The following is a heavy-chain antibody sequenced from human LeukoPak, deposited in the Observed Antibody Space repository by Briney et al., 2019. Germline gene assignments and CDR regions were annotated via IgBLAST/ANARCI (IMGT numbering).Heavy chain of an antibody. J-gene: IGHJ4*02. V-gene: IGHV3-74*01. Sequence: GGSLRLSCSASGFTFSSHWMHWVRQVPGKGLVWVSPISTDGSTTGYAASVKGRFTISRDNDKNTLYLQMKSLRDEDTAVYCCVRDFSASMFDYWGQGTLVTVPS. CDR1: GFTFSSHW. CDR2: ISTDGSTT. CDR3: VRDFSASMFDY. D-gene: IGHD2/OR15-2a*01.